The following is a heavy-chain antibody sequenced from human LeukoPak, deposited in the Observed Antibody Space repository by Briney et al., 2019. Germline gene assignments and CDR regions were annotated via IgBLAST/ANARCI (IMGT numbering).Heavy chain of an antibody. J-gene: IGHJ5*02. CDR3: ARMNTMVRGELQP. CDR1: GGSISSYY. V-gene: IGHV4-59*01. D-gene: IGHD3-10*01. Sequence: SKTLSLTCTVSGGSISSYYWSWIRQPPGKGLEWIGYIYYSGSTNYNPSLKSRVTISVDTSKNQFSLKLSSVTAADTAVYYCARMNTMVRGELQPWGQGTLVTVSS. CDR2: IYYSGST.